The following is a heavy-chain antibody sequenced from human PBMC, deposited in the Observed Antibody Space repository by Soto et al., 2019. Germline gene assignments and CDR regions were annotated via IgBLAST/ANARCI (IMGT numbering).Heavy chain of an antibody. D-gene: IGHD6-6*01. CDR2: IDWDDDK. J-gene: IGHJ6*03. Sequence: SGPTLVNPTQTLTLTCTFSGFSLSTSGMCVSWIRQPPGKALEWLARIDWDDDKYYSTSLKTRLTISKDTSKNQVVLTMTNMDPVDTATYYCARIRGIAARHYYYYYMXVWGKGTTVTVSS. CDR3: ARIRGIAARHYYYYYMXV. V-gene: IGHV2-70*11. CDR1: GFSLSTSGMC.